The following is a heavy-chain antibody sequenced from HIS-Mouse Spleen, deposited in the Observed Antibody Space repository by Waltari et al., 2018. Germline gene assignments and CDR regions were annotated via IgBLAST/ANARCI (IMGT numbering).Heavy chain of an antibody. Sequence: QVQLQESGPGLVKPSQTLSLTCPVSGCSISSGGYYWTWIRQHPGKGLDWIGYIYYSGSTYYNPSLKSRVTISVDTSKNQFSLKLSSVTAADTAVYYCARDYDYGDNDAFDIWGQGTMVTVSS. CDR2: IYYSGST. D-gene: IGHD4-17*01. J-gene: IGHJ3*02. CDR1: GCSISSGGYY. V-gene: IGHV4-31*03. CDR3: ARDYDYGDNDAFDI.